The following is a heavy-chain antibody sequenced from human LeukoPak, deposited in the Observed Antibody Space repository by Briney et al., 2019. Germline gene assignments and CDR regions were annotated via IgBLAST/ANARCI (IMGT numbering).Heavy chain of an antibody. J-gene: IGHJ4*02. CDR1: GFIFRTYA. Sequence: PGGSLRLSCAASGFIFRTYAMSWVRQAPGKGLEWVSALSGSGDKTFYADSVKGRFTISRDNSKNTLYLQMNSLRAEDTAVYYCAKDVAGYNRPIDYWGQGTLVTVSS. CDR2: LSGSGDKT. CDR3: AKDVAGYNRPIDY. D-gene: IGHD5-18*01. V-gene: IGHV3-23*01.